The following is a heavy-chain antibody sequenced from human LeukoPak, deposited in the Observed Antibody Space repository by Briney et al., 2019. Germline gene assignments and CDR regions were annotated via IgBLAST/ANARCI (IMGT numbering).Heavy chain of an antibody. CDR2: IRYDGSNK. V-gene: IGHV3-30*02. CDR1: GFTFSSYG. D-gene: IGHD6-19*01. CDR3: AKDPRLRQRYSSDWYVMDY. J-gene: IGHJ4*02. Sequence: PGGSLRLSCAASGFTFSSYGMHWVRQAPGKGLEWVAFIRYDGSNKYYADSVKGRFTISRDNSKNTLYLQMNSLRAEDTAVYYCAKDPRLRQRYSSDWYVMDYWGQGTLVTVSS.